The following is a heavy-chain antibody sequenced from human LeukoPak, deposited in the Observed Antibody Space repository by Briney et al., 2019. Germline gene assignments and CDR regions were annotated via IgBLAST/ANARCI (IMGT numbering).Heavy chain of an antibody. J-gene: IGHJ2*01. CDR3: ARAGDCSGGSCYSVRYFDL. D-gene: IGHD2-15*01. CDR1: GFTFSGYA. Sequence: GGSLRLSCAASGFTFSGYAMHWVRQAPGKGLECVAFISYDGSNKYYTDSVKGRFTISRDNSKNTLYLQMNSLRAEDTAVYYCARAGDCSGGSCYSVRYFDLWGRGTLVTVSS. V-gene: IGHV3-30-3*01. CDR2: ISYDGSNK.